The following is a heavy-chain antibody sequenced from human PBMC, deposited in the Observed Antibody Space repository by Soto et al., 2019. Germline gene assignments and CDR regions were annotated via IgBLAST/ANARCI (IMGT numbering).Heavy chain of an antibody. CDR1: GYTVTSYA. D-gene: IGHD3-22*01. V-gene: IGHV1-3*01. CDR3: AREWKDYDSSFNYYYYGMDV. CDR2: INAGNGNT. Sequence: ASVKVSCKASGYTVTSYAMHWVRQAPGQRLEWMGWINAGNGNTKYSQKFQGRVTITRDTSASTAYMELSSLRSEDTAVYYCAREWKDYDSSFNYYYYGMDVWGQGTTVTVSS. J-gene: IGHJ6*02.